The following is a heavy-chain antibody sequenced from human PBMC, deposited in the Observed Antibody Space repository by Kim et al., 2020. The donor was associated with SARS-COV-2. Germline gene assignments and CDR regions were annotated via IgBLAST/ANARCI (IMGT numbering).Heavy chain of an antibody. Sequence: GGSLRLSCTASGFTFGDYAMSWFRQAPGKGLEWVGFIRSKAYGGTTEYAASVKGRFTISRDDSKSIAYLQMNSLKTEDTAVYYCTRVATTTLLYFDYWGQGTLVTVSS. CDR3: TRVATTTLLYFDY. D-gene: IGHD1-26*01. V-gene: IGHV3-49*03. CDR2: IRSKAYGGTT. CDR1: GFTFGDYA. J-gene: IGHJ4*02.